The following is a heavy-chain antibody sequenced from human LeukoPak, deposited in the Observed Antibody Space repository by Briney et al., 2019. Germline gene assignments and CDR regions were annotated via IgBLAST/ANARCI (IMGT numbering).Heavy chain of an antibody. CDR2: IHYSGST. D-gene: IGHD6-19*01. CDR3: ARALAVASRGPTLEI. V-gene: IGHV4-59*01. Sequence: PSETLSLTCTVSGGSITRYYCSCIRQPPGKGLEWIGYIHYSGSTNYNPSLKSRVTISVDTSKNQFSLNLSFMTAADTAVFYCARALAVASRGPTLEIWGQGTMVTVSS. J-gene: IGHJ3*02. CDR1: GGSITRYY.